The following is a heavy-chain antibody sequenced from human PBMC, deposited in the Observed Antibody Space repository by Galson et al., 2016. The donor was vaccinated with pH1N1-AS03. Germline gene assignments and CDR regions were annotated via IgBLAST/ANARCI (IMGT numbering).Heavy chain of an antibody. CDR2: IYWDDDK. V-gene: IGHV2-5*02. J-gene: IGHJ4*02. CDR3: ARTAGWLPDF. Sequence: PALVKPTQTLTLTCTFSGFSLTTSSVGVVWIRQPPGTALEWLALIYWDDDKRYNSSLKSRLTITKDTPKNQVVLTMTNMDPVDTATYYCARTAGWLPDFWGQGTLVTVSS. D-gene: IGHD3-9*01. CDR1: GFSLTTSSVG.